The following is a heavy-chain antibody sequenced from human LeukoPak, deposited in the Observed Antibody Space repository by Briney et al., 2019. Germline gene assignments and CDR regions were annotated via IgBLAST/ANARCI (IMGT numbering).Heavy chain of an antibody. CDR3: ARGDCSGDSCYILEY. V-gene: IGHV1-46*01. D-gene: IGHD2-15*01. J-gene: IGHJ4*02. CDR2: INPSGGST. Sequence: ASVKVSCKASGYTFTSFYMHWVRQAPGQGLEWMGIINPSGGSTSYAQKFQGRVTMTRDTSTSTGYMELSSLRSEDTAVYYCARGDCSGDSCYILEYWGQGTLVTVSS. CDR1: GYTFTSFY.